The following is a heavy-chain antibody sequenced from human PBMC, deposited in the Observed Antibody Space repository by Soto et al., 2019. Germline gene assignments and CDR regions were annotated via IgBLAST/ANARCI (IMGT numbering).Heavy chain of an antibody. Sequence: GGSLRLSCAASGFTFSSYWMHWVRQVPGKGLVWVSRINGDGSSRSYADSVRGRFTISRDNAKNTLYLQMNSLRVEDTAVYYCTREASNYFGYWGQGTPVTVSS. V-gene: IGHV3-74*01. CDR2: INGDGSSR. J-gene: IGHJ4*02. CDR1: GFTFSSYW. CDR3: TREASNYFGY.